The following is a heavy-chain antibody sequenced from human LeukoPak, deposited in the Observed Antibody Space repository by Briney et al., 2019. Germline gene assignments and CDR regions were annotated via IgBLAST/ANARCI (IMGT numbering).Heavy chain of an antibody. D-gene: IGHD3-22*01. Sequence: PGGSLTLSCAAAGFTFSHYWMRWVRQAPGKGREWVDNIKQDGSEKYYVDSVKGRFTISRDNAKNTLYLQLNSLRDEDTAIYYCARGSAYSLDQWGQGTLVTVSS. CDR3: ARGSAYSLDQ. J-gene: IGHJ4*02. CDR2: IKQDGSEK. CDR1: GFTFSHYW. V-gene: IGHV3-7*02.